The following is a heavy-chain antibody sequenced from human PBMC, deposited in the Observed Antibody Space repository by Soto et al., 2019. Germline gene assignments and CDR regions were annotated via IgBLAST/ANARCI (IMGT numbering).Heavy chain of an antibody. J-gene: IGHJ4*02. D-gene: IGHD6-13*01. CDR2: ISGSGGST. CDR1: GFTFSSYA. Sequence: EVQLLESGGGLVQPGGSLRLSCAASGFTFSSYAMSWVRQAPGKGLEWVSAISGSGGSTYYADSVKGRFTISRNNSKNTLYLQMNSLRAEDTAVYYCAKLAVIAAADPYYFDYWGQGTLVTVSS. CDR3: AKLAVIAAADPYYFDY. V-gene: IGHV3-23*01.